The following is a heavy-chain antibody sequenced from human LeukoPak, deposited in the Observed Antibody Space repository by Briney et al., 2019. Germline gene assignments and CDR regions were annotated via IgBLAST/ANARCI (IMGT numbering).Heavy chain of an antibody. CDR3: AKAPATGEGYYFYYMDV. D-gene: IGHD7-27*01. J-gene: IGHJ6*03. V-gene: IGHV3-23*01. CDR2: VNGRGATT. CDR1: GFTFSSYS. Sequence: GGSLRLSCAASGFTFSSYSMNWVRQAPGKGPEWVASVNGRGATTYYADSVRGRFTISRDNSKNTLYLQMISLGADDTAIYFCAKAPATGEGYYFYYMDVWGKGTTVTVSS.